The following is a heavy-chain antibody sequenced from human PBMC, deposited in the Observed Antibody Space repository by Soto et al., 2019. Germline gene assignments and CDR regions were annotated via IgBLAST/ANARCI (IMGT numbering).Heavy chain of an antibody. CDR1: GFTFDDYS. Sequence: GGSLRLSCAASGFTFDDYSMHWVRQAPGKGLEWVSLISWDGRSTYYADSVEGRFTISRDNSKNSLYLQMNSLTTEDTAFYYCGKDGAVSDYTYLDYWGQGALATVSS. CDR2: ISWDGRST. V-gene: IGHV3-43*01. J-gene: IGHJ4*02. CDR3: GKDGAVSDYTYLDY. D-gene: IGHD4-17*01.